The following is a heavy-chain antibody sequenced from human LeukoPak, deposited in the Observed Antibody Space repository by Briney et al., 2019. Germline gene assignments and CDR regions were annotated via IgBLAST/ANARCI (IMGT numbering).Heavy chain of an antibody. CDR1: GGSISSSSYY. Sequence: KSPETLSLTCTVSGGSISSSSYYWGWIRQPPGKGLEWIGSIYYSGSTYYNPSLKSRVTISVDTSKNQFSLKLSSVTAADTAVYYCARILEWLFYVDYWGQGTLVTVSS. D-gene: IGHD3-3*01. J-gene: IGHJ4*02. CDR2: IYYSGST. CDR3: ARILEWLFYVDY. V-gene: IGHV4-39*01.